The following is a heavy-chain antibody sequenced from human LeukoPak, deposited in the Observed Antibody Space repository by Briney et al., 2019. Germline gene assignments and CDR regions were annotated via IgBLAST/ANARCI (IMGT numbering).Heavy chain of an antibody. CDR3: ARDRYCSGGSCLRDFDY. CDR1: GFTFSSYA. Sequence: PGGSLRLSCAASGFTFSSYAMSWVRQAPGKGLEWVANIKQDGSEKYYVDSVKGRFTISRDNAKNSLYLQMNSLRAEDTAVYYCARDRYCSGGSCLRDFDYWGQGTLVTVSS. CDR2: IKQDGSEK. J-gene: IGHJ4*02. V-gene: IGHV3-7*01. D-gene: IGHD2-15*01.